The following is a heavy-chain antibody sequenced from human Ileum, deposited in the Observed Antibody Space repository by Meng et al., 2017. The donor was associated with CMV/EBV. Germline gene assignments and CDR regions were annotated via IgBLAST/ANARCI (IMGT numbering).Heavy chain of an antibody. D-gene: IGHD6-6*01. CDR3: ARESELLRFDH. CDR2: TAYRSKWDY. V-gene: IGHV6-1*01. J-gene: IGHJ4*02. Sequence: QIHLQQSGPGLVKPSQTLSLPCDISGDSVSTNNVAWNWIRQSPLRGLEWLGRTAYRSKWDYEYSVSVKSRITIGPDTSKNQFSLQLRSVTPEDTAVYYCARESELLRFDHWGQGTLVTVSS. CDR1: GDSVSTNNVA.